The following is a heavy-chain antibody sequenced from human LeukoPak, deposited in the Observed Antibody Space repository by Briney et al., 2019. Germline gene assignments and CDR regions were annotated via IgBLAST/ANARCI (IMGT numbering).Heavy chain of an antibody. CDR2: ISSSGSTI. D-gene: IGHD3-16*01. V-gene: IGHV3-48*03. CDR3: ARMITFGGVIVP. J-gene: IGHJ5*02. Sequence: PGGSLRLSCAASGFTFSSYEMNWVRQAPGKGLEWVSYISSSGSTIYYADSVKGRFTISRGNAKNSLYLQMNSLRAEDTAVYYCARMITFGGVIVPWGQGTLVTVSS. CDR1: GFTFSSYE.